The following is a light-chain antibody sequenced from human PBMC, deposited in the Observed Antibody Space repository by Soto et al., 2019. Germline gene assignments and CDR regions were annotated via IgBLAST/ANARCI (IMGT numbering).Light chain of an antibody. Sequence: DIQMTQSPSSLSASVGDRVTITCRASRSISNYLNWYQQKPGIAPKLLIYAASSLQSGVPSRFSGSGSGTDFTLTISSLQNEDFATYYCQQSYSTTRTFGQGTRLEIK. V-gene: IGKV1-39*01. CDR2: AAS. CDR3: QQSYSTTRT. CDR1: RSISNY. J-gene: IGKJ5*01.